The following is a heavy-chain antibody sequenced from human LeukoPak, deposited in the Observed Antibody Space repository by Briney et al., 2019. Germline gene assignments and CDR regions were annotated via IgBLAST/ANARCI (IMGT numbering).Heavy chain of an antibody. CDR1: GYTFTGYY. V-gene: IGHV1-2*02. CDR2: INPNSGGT. D-gene: IGHD6-13*01. J-gene: IGHJ4*02. Sequence: ASVKVSCKASGYTFTGYYMHWVRQAPGQGLEWMGWINPNSGGTNYAQKFQGRVTMTRDTSISTAYMELSRLRSDDTAVYYCAREVYLAAAGKFDYWGQGTLVTVSS. CDR3: AREVYLAAAGKFDY.